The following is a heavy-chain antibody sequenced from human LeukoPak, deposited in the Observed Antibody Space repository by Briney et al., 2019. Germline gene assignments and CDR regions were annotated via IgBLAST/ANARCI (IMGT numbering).Heavy chain of an antibody. CDR3: ASSGWANYFDY. J-gene: IGHJ4*02. CDR1: GFTFSSYW. D-gene: IGHD6-19*01. V-gene: IGHV3-74*01. CDR2: INSDGSST. Sequence: GGSLRLSCAASGFTFSSYWMHWVRQVPGKGLVWVSRINSDGSSTSYADSVRGRFTISRDNAKNTLYLQMNSLRAEDTAVYYCASSGWANYFDYWGQGTLVTVSS.